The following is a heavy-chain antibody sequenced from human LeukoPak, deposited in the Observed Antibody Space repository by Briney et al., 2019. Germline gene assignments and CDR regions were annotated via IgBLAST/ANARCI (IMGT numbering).Heavy chain of an antibody. J-gene: IGHJ4*02. Sequence: PSETLSLTCTVSGVSMSAFQWSWARQSPEKGLEWIGCVNTKGETNYNPSLKSRVITSADTSKSQFSLRLTSVTAADTAVYYDHWGQGALVTASS. CDR2: VNTKGET. V-gene: IGHV4-4*09. CDR1: GVSMSAFQ. CDR3: H.